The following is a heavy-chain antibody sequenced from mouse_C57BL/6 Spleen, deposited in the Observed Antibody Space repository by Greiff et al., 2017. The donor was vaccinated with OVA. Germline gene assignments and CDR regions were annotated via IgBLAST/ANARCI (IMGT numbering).Heavy chain of an antibody. CDR3: ARRDYYGSSYGY. V-gene: IGHV1-18*01. Sequence: EVQLQQSGPELVKPGASVKIPCKASGYTFTDYNMDWVKQSHGKSLEWIGDINPNNGGTIYNQKFKGKATLTVDKSSSTAYMELRSLTSEDTAVYCCARRDYYGSSYGYWGQGTTLTVSS. CDR2: INPNNGGT. CDR1: GYTFTDYN. D-gene: IGHD1-1*01. J-gene: IGHJ2*01.